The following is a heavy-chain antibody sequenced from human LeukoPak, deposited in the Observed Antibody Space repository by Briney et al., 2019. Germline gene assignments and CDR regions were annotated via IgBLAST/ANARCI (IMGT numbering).Heavy chain of an antibody. CDR2: ISPSGGST. D-gene: IGHD3-22*01. J-gene: IGHJ3*02. Sequence: ASVKVSCKAFGYTFTGYWMHWVRQAPGQGPEWMGVISPSGGSTIYAQKFKGRVTLTRDMSTSTDYLELSSLRSEDTAVYYCARGNDSSGYWIWGQGTMVTVSS. CDR3: ARGNDSSGYWI. V-gene: IGHV1-46*01. CDR1: GYTFTGYW.